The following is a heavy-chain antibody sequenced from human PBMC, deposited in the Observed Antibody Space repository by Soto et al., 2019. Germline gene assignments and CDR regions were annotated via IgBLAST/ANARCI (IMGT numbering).Heavy chain of an antibody. CDR3: ARAGLTLSLYSDSSLYYFDY. V-gene: IGHV4-34*01. J-gene: IGHJ4*02. Sequence: PSETLSLTCAVYGGSFSGYYWSWIRQPPGKGLEWIGEINHSGSTNYNPSLKSRVTISVDTSKNQFSLKLSSVTAADTAVYYCARAGLTLSLYSDSSLYYFDYWGQGTMVTVYS. CDR1: GGSFSGYY. D-gene: IGHD3-22*01. CDR2: INHSGST.